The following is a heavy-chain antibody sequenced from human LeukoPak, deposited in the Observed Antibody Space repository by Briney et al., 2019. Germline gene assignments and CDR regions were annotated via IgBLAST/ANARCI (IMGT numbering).Heavy chain of an antibody. V-gene: IGHV3-21*01. Sequence: GGSLRCSCAASGFTFSSHSMNWVRQAPGKGLEWVSSISSSSSYIYYADSVKGRFTISRDNAKNSLYLQMNSLRAEDTAVYYCAREDDILTGYGMGVWGQGTTVTVSS. CDR2: ISSSSSYI. CDR3: AREDDILTGYGMGV. D-gene: IGHD3-9*01. J-gene: IGHJ6*02. CDR1: GFTFSSHS.